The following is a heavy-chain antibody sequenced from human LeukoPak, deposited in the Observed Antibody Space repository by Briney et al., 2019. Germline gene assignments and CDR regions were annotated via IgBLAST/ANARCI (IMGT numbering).Heavy chain of an antibody. CDR1: GYTFSSYW. V-gene: IGHV5-51*01. J-gene: IGHJ4*02. CDR2: IYPGDSDA. Sequence: GESLKISCKGSGYTFSSYWIGWLRQMPGKVLKWMGIIYPGDSDARYSPSFQGQVTISADKSISTAYLQWSSLKASDTAMYYCARRRDLYSGSYYPFDYWGQGTLVTASS. D-gene: IGHD1-26*01. CDR3: ARRRDLYSGSYYPFDY.